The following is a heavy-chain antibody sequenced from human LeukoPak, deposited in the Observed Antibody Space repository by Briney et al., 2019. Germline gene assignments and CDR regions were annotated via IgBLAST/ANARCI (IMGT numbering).Heavy chain of an antibody. V-gene: IGHV3-23*01. CDR3: SILVDNDWFDP. J-gene: IGHJ5*02. CDR1: GFTFSSYA. D-gene: IGHD3-3*02. Sequence: GGSLRLSCAASGFTFSSYAMSWVRQAPGKGLEWVSAISGSGGSTYYADSVKGRFTISRDNSKNTLYLQMNSLRAEDTAVYYCSILVDNDWFDPWGQGTLVTVSS. CDR2: ISGSGGST.